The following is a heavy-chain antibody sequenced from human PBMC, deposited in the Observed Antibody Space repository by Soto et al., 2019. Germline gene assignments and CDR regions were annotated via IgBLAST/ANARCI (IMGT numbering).Heavy chain of an antibody. CDR2: FDPEDGDT. CDR1: GYTLTELS. Sequence: ASVKVSCKVSGYTLTELSMHWVRQAPGKGLEWMGGFDPEDGDTIYAQKFQGRVTMTEDTSTDTAYMELSSLRSEASAVYYCATARGVGWYGAFDIWGQGTMVTVSS. D-gene: IGHD6-19*01. CDR3: ATARGVGWYGAFDI. V-gene: IGHV1-24*01. J-gene: IGHJ3*02.